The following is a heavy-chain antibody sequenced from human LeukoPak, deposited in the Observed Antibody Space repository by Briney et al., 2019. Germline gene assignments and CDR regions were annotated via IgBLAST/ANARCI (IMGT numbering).Heavy chain of an antibody. J-gene: IGHJ4*02. D-gene: IGHD5-12*01. Sequence: GGSLRLSCAASGFTSSTNAMSWVRQAPGKGLEWVSAISGRTGSTYYADSVKGRFTISRDNSKNTLYLQMDTLRAEDTAVYYCPKCGYSGCHLIDYWRQATLVTVSS. CDR1: GFTSSTNA. V-gene: IGHV3-23*01. CDR3: PKCGYSGCHLIDY. CDR2: ISGRTGST.